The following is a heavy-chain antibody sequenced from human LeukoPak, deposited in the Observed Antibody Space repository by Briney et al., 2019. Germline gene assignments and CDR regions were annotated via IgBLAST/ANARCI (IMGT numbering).Heavy chain of an antibody. J-gene: IGHJ4*02. CDR1: GFTFSSYW. CDR3: GYSGTLNFDY. Sequence: GGSLRLSFAASGFTFSSYWMHWVRQAPGKGLEWLSYISSSGNTIYYADSVKGRFTISRDNAKNLLYLQLNSLRAEDTAVYYCGYSGTLNFDYWGQGTLVTVSS. V-gene: IGHV3-48*04. D-gene: IGHD1-26*01. CDR2: ISSSGNTI.